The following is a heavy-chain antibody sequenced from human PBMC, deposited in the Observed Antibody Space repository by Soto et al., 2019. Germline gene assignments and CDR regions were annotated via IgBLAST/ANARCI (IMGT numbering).Heavy chain of an antibody. CDR1: GFTFSNYA. J-gene: IGHJ4*02. CDR2: ISGSGGST. D-gene: IGHD6-19*01. CDR3: ARRSSGWYFDY. V-gene: IGHV3-23*01. Sequence: PGGSLRLSCAASGFTFSNYAMNWVRQAPGKGLEWVSVISGSGGSTYYADSVKGRFTISRDNSKNTLYVQMNSLRAEDTAVYYCARRSSGWYFDYWGQGTLVTVS.